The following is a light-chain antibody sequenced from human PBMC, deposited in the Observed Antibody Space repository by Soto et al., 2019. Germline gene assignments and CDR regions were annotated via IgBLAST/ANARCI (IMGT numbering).Light chain of an antibody. Sequence: EIDLTQSPATLSVSPGERATLSCRASQSVSNDLAWYQQKPGQAPRLLISGASSRATGIPDRFSGSGSGTDFTLTISRLEPEDFALYYCQHYVERSPITFGQGTRLEIK. J-gene: IGKJ5*01. CDR2: GAS. CDR3: QHYVERSPIT. V-gene: IGKV3-20*01. CDR1: QSVSND.